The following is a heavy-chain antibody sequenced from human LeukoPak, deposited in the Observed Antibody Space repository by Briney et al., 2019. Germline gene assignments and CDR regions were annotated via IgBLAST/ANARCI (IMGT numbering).Heavy chain of an antibody. D-gene: IGHD3-3*01. CDR1: GFTFSSYA. CDR3: AKASEYDFWSGYPTPALDY. Sequence: GGSLRLSCAASGFTFSSYAMSWVRQAPGKGLEWVSAISGSGGSTYYADSVRGRFTISRDNSKSTLYLQMNSLRAEDTAVYYCAKASEYDFWSGYPTPALDYWGQGTLVTVSS. J-gene: IGHJ4*02. CDR2: ISGSGGST. V-gene: IGHV3-23*01.